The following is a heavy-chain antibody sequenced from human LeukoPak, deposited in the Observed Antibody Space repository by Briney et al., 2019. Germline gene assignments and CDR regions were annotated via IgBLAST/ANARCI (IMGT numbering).Heavy chain of an antibody. J-gene: IGHJ4*02. CDR3: ARSGYYNGYDY. Sequence: GGSLRLSCVASGFTSSGHWMHWVRQVPGKGLMGVSRISSDGSITTYADSVKGRFTISRDIARNTLYLQMNSLTADDTALYYCARSGYYNGYDYWGQGTLVTVSS. CDR2: ISSDGSIT. CDR1: GFTSSGHW. V-gene: IGHV3-74*03. D-gene: IGHD3-10*01.